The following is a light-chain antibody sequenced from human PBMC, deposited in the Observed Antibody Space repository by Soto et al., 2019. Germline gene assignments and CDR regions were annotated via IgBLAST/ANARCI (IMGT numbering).Light chain of an antibody. CDR1: QSVHKNY. J-gene: IGKJ4*01. Sequence: EIVLTQSPGTLSLSPGERATLSCRARQSVHKNYLAWYQQKRSQAPRLLVYGASNRATGIPDRFSGSGSGTDFTLTISRLEPEDSAVYYCQQYAMSPLTFGGGTRVEI. CDR3: QQYAMSPLT. CDR2: GAS. V-gene: IGKV3-20*01.